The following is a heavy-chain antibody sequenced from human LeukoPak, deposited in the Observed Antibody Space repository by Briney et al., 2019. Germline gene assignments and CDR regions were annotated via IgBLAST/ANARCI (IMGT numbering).Heavy chain of an antibody. CDR1: GGSISSYY. D-gene: IGHD3-10*01. CDR3: AKSNGYGLVDI. Sequence: PSETLSLTCTVSGGSISSYYWSWIRQPAGKGLEWIGRIYTSGSTNYNPSLKSRVTMSLDTSRNQFSLKLNSVTAADTAVYYCAKSNGYGLVDIWGQGTMVTVSS. J-gene: IGHJ3*02. CDR2: IYTSGST. V-gene: IGHV4-4*07.